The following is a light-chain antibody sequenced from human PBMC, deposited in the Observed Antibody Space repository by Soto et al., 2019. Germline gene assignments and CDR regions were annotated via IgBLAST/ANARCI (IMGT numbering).Light chain of an antibody. J-gene: IGKJ5*01. V-gene: IGKV1-9*01. CDR1: QGVSSY. CDR2: AAS. Sequence: ESQLTQFASFLSAYVGDRVRITRRASQGVSSYLAWYQQKPGKAPRLLIYAASTWQSGVPVRFSGSGSGTSFTLTISSLQPEDFAAYYCQQLLSHPITFGQGTRLEIK. CDR3: QQLLSHPIT.